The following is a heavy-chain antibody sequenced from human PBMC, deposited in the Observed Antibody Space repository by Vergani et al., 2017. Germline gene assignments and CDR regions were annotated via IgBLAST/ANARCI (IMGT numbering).Heavy chain of an antibody. D-gene: IGHD1-14*01. CDR3: ATEPYFN. CDR1: GFTFRSYA. Sequence: EVQLLESGGGLVQPGGSLRLSCAASGFTFRSYAMSWVRQAPGKGLERVSTITGRGGSTYFADSVKGRFTISRDNSKNTLYLQMNSLRAEDTAVYSCATEPYFNWGQGTLVTVSS. J-gene: IGHJ4*02. V-gene: IGHV3-23*01. CDR2: ITGRGGST.